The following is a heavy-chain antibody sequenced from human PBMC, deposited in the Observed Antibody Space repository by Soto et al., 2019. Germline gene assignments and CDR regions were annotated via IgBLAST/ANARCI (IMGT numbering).Heavy chain of an antibody. V-gene: IGHV1-2*02. CDR1: GYTFTVYG. Sequence: GSAVKVSGTASGYTFTVYGMRLARQSPGQGLEWMGWINPNSGSTNYAQTFQGRVTMTRDTSISTAYMELSRLGSDDTAVYYCERGGTFAYDTSGYSVYWGQGTLVPVSS. D-gene: IGHD3-22*01. CDR2: INPNSGST. J-gene: IGHJ4*02. CDR3: ERGGTFAYDTSGYSVY.